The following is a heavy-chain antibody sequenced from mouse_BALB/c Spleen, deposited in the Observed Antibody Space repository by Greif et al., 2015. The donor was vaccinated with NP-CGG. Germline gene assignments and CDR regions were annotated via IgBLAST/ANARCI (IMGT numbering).Heavy chain of an antibody. J-gene: IGHJ1*01. CDR1: GFNIKDTY. V-gene: IGHV14-3*02. CDR3: ARWDWYFDV. CDR2: IDPANGNT. Sequence: EVQLQQSGAELVKPGASVKLSCTASGFNIKDTYMHWVKQRPEQGLEWIGRIDPANGNTKYDPKFQGKATITADTSSNTAYLHLSSLTSEVSAVYYWARWDWYFDVWGAGTTVTVSS.